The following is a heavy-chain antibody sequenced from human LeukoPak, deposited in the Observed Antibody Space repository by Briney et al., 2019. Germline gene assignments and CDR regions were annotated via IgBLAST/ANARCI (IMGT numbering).Heavy chain of an antibody. CDR3: ARGSYCSGGSCYSDYYYYYMDV. V-gene: IGHV1-69*06. J-gene: IGHJ6*03. CDR1: GGTFSSYA. Sequence: SVKVSCKASGGTFSSYAISWVRQAPGQGLEWMGGIIPIFGTANYAPKFQGRVTITADKSTSTAYMELSSLRSEDTAVYYCARGSYCSGGSCYSDYYYYYMDVWGKGTTVTISS. CDR2: IIPIFGTA. D-gene: IGHD2-15*01.